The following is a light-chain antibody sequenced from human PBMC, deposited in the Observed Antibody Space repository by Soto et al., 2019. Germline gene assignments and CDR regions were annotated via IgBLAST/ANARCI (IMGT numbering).Light chain of an antibody. J-gene: IGKJ5*01. CDR1: QSVSSSY. CDR2: GAS. V-gene: IGKV3-20*01. Sequence: EIVLTPSPGTLSLSPGERSTLSCRASQSVSSSYLAWYQQKPGQAPRLLIYGASSRATGIPDRFSGSASGTDFTLTINRLEPEDFAVYYCQLYGISPHFGQGTRREIK. CDR3: QLYGISPH.